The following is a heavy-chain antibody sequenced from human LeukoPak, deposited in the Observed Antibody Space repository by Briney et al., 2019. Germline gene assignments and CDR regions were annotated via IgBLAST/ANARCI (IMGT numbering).Heavy chain of an antibody. V-gene: IGHV3-30-3*01. CDR3: ARDRVQIWSYVGTFDS. Sequence: GGSLRLSCGASGLTFSSYTMHWVRQAPGKGLEWVALVSYDGTKINYADSVKGRFTMSRDISKNTLYLQMNSLKPEDTAVYYCARDRVQIWSYVGTFDSWGQGTLVTVSS. CDR1: GLTFSSYT. CDR2: VSYDGTKI. D-gene: IGHD5-18*01. J-gene: IGHJ4*02.